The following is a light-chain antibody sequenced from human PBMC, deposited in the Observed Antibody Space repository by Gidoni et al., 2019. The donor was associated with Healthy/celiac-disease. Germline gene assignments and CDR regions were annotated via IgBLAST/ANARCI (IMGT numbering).Light chain of an antibody. CDR2: YDD. Sequence: QSVLPHPPSVFEAPRQRVTISCSGSSSNIGNNAVNWYQQLPGKAPKLLIYYDDLLPSGVSDRFSGSKSGTSASLAISGLQSEDEVDYYCAAWDDSLNGLVFGGGTKLTVL. V-gene: IGLV1-36*01. CDR1: SSNIGNNA. J-gene: IGLJ2*01. CDR3: AAWDDSLNGLV.